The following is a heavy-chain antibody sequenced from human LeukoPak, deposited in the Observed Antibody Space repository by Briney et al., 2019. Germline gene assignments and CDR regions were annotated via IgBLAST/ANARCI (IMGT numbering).Heavy chain of an antibody. V-gene: IGHV3-30-3*01. Sequence: GSLLLSCAASGFTFNSYSMHCVRQAPGKGLEWVTAISDDETYKFYADSVKGRFTISRDNSKNTLYLQMNSLRVEDTAIYYCTRGMLRQPPDYWGQGAQVTVSS. D-gene: IGHD3-10*02. CDR2: ISDDETYK. CDR1: GFTFNSYS. J-gene: IGHJ4*02. CDR3: TRGMLRQPPDY.